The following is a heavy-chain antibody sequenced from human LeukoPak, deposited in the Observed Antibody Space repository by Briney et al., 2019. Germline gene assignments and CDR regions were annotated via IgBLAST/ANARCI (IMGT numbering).Heavy chain of an antibody. CDR1: GYTFTSYD. D-gene: IGHD6-13*01. V-gene: IGHV1-8*01. Sequence: ASVEVSCKASGYTFTSYDINWVRQATGQGLEWMGWMNPNSGNTGYAQKFQGRVTMTRNTSISTAYMELTSLRSEDTAVYYCARQLESGQLDRRYFDSWGQGTLVTVSS. J-gene: IGHJ4*02. CDR2: MNPNSGNT. CDR3: ARQLESGQLDRRYFDS.